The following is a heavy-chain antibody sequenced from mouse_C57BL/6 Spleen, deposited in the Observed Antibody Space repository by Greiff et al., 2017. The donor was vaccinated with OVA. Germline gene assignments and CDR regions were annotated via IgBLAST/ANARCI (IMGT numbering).Heavy chain of an antibody. CDR1: GYTFTSYW. Sequence: QVHVKQPGAELVRPGSSVKLSCKASGYTFTSYWMDWVKQRPGQGLEWIGNIYPSDSETHYNQKFKDKATLTVDKSSSTAYMQLSSLTSEDSAVYYCARRNYDYSWYFDYWGQGTTLTVSS. D-gene: IGHD2-4*01. CDR3: ARRNYDYSWYFDY. J-gene: IGHJ2*01. CDR2: IYPSDSET. V-gene: IGHV1-61*01.